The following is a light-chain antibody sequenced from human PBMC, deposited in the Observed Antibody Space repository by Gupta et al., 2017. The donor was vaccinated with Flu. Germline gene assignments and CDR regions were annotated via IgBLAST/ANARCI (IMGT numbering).Light chain of an antibody. CDR1: QSVSRSY. CDR3: QQDVSSLWT. Sequence: EIVLTQSPGTLSLSPGERTTLSCRTSQSVSRSYLAWYQQKPGQAPRLLIYGASSRATGIPDRFSGSGSGTDFTLTISRLEPEDFAVYYCQQDVSSLWTFGQGTKVEIK. V-gene: IGKV3-20*01. J-gene: IGKJ1*01. CDR2: GAS.